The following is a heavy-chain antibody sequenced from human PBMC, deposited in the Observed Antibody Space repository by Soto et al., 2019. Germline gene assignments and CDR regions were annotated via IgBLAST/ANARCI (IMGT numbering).Heavy chain of an antibody. Sequence: QVQLQQWGAGLLKPSETLSLTCAVYGGFVTSGSYYWSWIRQPPGKGLEWIGEMSHSGGTHFNPSLESRFTISVDTAKNQFTLKMSSVTAADTALYCCAGVERGTATTVVDAFDIWGPGTMVTVSS. V-gene: IGHV4-34*01. CDR3: AGVERGTATTVVDAFDI. CDR1: GGFVTSGSYY. CDR2: MSHSGGT. D-gene: IGHD1-1*01. J-gene: IGHJ3*02.